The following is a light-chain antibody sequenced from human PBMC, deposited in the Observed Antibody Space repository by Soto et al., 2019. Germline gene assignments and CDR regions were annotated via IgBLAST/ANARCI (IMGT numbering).Light chain of an antibody. CDR1: QSISSSY. V-gene: IGKV3-20*01. CDR2: AAS. J-gene: IGKJ2*01. CDR3: QQYDTYSMYT. Sequence: EIVLTQSPGTLSLSPGEGGTLSCRASQSISSSYLAWYQQKPGQSPRLLIYAASSRATGIPDRFSGSGSGTDFTLTISRLEPEDFATYYCQQYDTYSMYTFGPGTKLEIK.